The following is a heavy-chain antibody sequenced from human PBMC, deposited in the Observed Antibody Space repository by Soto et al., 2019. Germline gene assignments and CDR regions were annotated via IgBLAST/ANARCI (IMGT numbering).Heavy chain of an antibody. V-gene: IGHV4-34*01. Sequence: QVQLQQWGAGLLKPSETLSLTCAVYGGFVSSGSYYWSCIRQPTGKGLKWIGEMSHSGGTHSNPTLKSSVTPSVDTSTNQFSLKMRSVTAAGTGLYYCARVELGTATTVGDALDIGGPGTMVTVSS. CDR1: GGFVSSGSYY. CDR2: MSHSGGT. CDR3: ARVELGTATTVGDALDI. D-gene: IGHD1-1*01. J-gene: IGHJ3*02.